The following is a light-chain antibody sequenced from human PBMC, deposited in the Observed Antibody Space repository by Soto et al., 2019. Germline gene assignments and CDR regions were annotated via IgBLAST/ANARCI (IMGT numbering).Light chain of an antibody. CDR1: QSVSSNY. J-gene: IGKJ4*01. CDR3: QQYGSSPLA. Sequence: IVLTQSPGTRSLSPGEIATLSCRASQSVSSNYLAWYQQKPGQAPRLLIYAASSRATGIPDRFSGRGSGTSFTLTISRLEDEDFAVYHCQQYGSSPLAFGGGTKGEIK. V-gene: IGKV3-20*01. CDR2: AAS.